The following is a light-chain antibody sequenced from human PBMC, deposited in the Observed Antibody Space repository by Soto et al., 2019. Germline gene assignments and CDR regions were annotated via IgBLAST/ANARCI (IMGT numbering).Light chain of an antibody. Sequence: QSVLTQPPSASGSPGQSVTISCTGTSSDVGGHNYVSWYQQHPGKVPKLIIYDVSKRSSGVPDRFSASKSGNTASLTVFGLQAEDEAEYYCSSYGGSTNFVIFGGGTKLTVL. CDR2: DVS. V-gene: IGLV2-8*01. CDR3: SSYGGSTNFVI. CDR1: SSDVGGHNY. J-gene: IGLJ2*01.